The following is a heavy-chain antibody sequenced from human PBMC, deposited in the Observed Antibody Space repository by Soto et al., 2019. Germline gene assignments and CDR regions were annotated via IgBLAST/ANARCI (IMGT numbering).Heavy chain of an antibody. D-gene: IGHD7-27*01. J-gene: IGHJ5*01. CDR3: ARGRYCLTGRCFPNWFDS. Sequence: PSETLSLICSVSGDSISNLDYFWAWIRQPPGQALEYIGYIYKSATTYYNPSFEIRVAISVDTSKSQFSLNVTSVTAADTAVYFCARGRYCLTGRCFPNWFDSWGQGALVTVSS. CDR2: IYKSATT. V-gene: IGHV4-30-4*01. CDR1: GDSISNLDYF.